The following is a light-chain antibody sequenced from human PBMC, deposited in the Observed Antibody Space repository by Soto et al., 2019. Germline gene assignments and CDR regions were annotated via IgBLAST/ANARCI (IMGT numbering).Light chain of an antibody. J-gene: IGLJ3*02. V-gene: IGLV4-60*02. CDR1: SGHSSYI. CDR3: ETWDFDPRV. Sequence: QPVLTQSSSASASLGSSVKLTCTLSSGHSSYIIAWHQQQPGKAPRYLMKLEGSGSYNKGSGVPDRFSGSSSGADRYLTISNLRYEDEADYYCETWDFDPRVFGGGTKLTVL. CDR2: LEGSGSY.